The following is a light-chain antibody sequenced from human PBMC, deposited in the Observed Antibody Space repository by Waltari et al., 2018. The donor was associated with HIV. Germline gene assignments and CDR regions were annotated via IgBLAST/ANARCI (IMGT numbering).Light chain of an antibody. CDR3: CSYGGSSNWL. CDR2: EGS. CDR1: SRDIGNYNL. V-gene: IGLV2-23*01. J-gene: IGLJ2*01. Sequence: QSALTQPASVSGSPGQSITISCTGTSRDIGNYNLVSWNQQHPCKAPKLIIYEGSKRPSGVSNRISGSKSANTASLTISGLQAEDEADYYCCSYGGSSNWLFGGGTKLTVL.